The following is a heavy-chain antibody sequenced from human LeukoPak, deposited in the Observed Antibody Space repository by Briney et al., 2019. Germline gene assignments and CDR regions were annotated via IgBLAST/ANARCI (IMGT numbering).Heavy chain of an antibody. CDR3: ARAAATGTHNWFDP. Sequence: ASVKVSCKASGYTFSSHYMHWVRQPPGQEREGMGIINPSGGSTGYAQKFQGRVTLTRDTSTSTVYMEVSSLRSEDTAVYCCARAAATGTHNWFDPCGQGTLVTVSS. CDR2: INPSGGST. J-gene: IGHJ5*02. CDR1: GYTFSSHY. V-gene: IGHV1-46*01. D-gene: IGHD6-13*01.